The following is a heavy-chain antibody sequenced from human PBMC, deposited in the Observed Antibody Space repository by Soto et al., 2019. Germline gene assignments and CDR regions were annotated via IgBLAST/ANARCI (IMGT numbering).Heavy chain of an antibody. J-gene: IGHJ5*02. D-gene: IGHD4-17*01. Sequence: SETLSLTCAVYGGSFSGYYWSWIRQPPGKGLEWIGEINHSGSTNYNPSLKSRVTISVDTSKNQFSLKLSSVTAADTAVYYCARCPTVTTGWFDPWGQGTLVTVSS. V-gene: IGHV4-34*01. CDR3: ARCPTVTTGWFDP. CDR2: INHSGST. CDR1: GGSFSGYY.